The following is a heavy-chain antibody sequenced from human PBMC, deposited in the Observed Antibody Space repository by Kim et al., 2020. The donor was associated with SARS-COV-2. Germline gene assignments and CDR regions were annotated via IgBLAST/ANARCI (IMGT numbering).Heavy chain of an antibody. CDR1: GYSFTSYW. CDR2: IYPGDSDT. Sequence: GESLKISCKGSGYSFTSYWIGWVRQMPGKGLEWMGIIYPGDSDTRYSPSFQGRVTISADKSISTAYLQWSSLKASDTAMYYCARSGDSSGWYSYYYYGMDVWGQGTTVTVSS. D-gene: IGHD6-19*01. CDR3: ARSGDSSGWYSYYYYGMDV. V-gene: IGHV5-51*01. J-gene: IGHJ6*02.